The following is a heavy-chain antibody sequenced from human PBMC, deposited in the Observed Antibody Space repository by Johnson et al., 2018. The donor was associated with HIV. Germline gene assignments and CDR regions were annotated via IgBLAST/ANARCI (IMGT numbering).Heavy chain of an antibody. J-gene: IGHJ3*02. D-gene: IGHD6-19*01. CDR2: LSWNSGII. CDR1: GFTFDDYA. Sequence: VQLVESGGGLVQPGRSLRLSCAASGFTFDDYAMHWVRQAPGKGLAWVSGLSWNSGIIGYADSVKGRFTISRDNAKKSLYLQMNSLRAEDTALYYCAKDRLAVASPGEAFEIWGQGTMVTVSS. CDR3: AKDRLAVASPGEAFEI. V-gene: IGHV3-9*01.